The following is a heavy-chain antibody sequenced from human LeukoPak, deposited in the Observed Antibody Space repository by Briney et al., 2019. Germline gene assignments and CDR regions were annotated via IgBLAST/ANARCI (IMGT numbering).Heavy chain of an antibody. CDR2: INHSGST. CDR3: AFTAAALGVDY. D-gene: IGHD6-25*01. V-gene: IGHV4-34*01. CDR1: GGSFSGYY. Sequence: SETLSLTCAVYGGSFSGYYWSWIRQPPGKGLEWIGEINHSGSTNYNPSLKSRVTISVDTSKNQFSLKLSSVTAADTAVYYCAFTAAALGVDYWGQGTLVTVSS. J-gene: IGHJ4*02.